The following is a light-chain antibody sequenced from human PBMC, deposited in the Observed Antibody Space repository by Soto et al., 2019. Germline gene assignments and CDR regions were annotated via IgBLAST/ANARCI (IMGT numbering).Light chain of an antibody. CDR1: SSDIGSYNY. V-gene: IGLV2-14*03. CDR2: DVS. J-gene: IGLJ2*01. CDR3: GSYTSDNTLV. Sequence: QSALTQPASVSGSPGQSITISCTGTSSDIGSYNYVSWYQPHPGEVPRLMIYDVSSRPSGVSNRFSGSKSGNTASLTISGLQAEDEADYYCGSYTSDNTLVFGGGTKLTVL.